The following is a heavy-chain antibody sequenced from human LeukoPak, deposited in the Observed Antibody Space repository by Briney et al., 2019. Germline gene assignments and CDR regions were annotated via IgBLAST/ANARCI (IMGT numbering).Heavy chain of an antibody. V-gene: IGHV3-23*01. CDR2: ISGSGGST. CDR1: GFTFSSYA. D-gene: IGHD3-9*01. CDR3: AKLPLYYDILTGYFGY. J-gene: IGHJ4*02. Sequence: GGSLRLSCAASGFTFSSYAMSWVRQAPGKGLEWVSAISGSGGSTYYADSVKGRFTISRDNSKNTLYLQMNSLRAEDTAVYYCAKLPLYYDILTGYFGYWGQGTLVTVSS.